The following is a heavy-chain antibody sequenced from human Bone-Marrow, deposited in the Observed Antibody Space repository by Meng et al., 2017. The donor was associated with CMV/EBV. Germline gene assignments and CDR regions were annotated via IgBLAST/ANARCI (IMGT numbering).Heavy chain of an antibody. D-gene: IGHD2-2*01. Sequence: SETLSLTCTVSGGSISSYYWSWIRQPPGKGLEWIGYIYYSGSTNYNPSLKSRVTISVDTSKNQFSLKLSSVTAADTAVYYCARRAIKYCSSTSCYRFFLISGGWFDPWGQGTLVPVSS. CDR1: GGSISSYY. V-gene: IGHV4-59*08. CDR2: IYYSGST. J-gene: IGHJ5*02. CDR3: ARRAIKYCSSTSCYRFFLISGGWFDP.